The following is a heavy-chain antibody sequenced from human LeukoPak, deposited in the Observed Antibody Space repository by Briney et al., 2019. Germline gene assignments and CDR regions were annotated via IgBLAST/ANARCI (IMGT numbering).Heavy chain of an antibody. D-gene: IGHD3-16*01. CDR3: ARVGLGGDWFDY. Sequence: GGSLRLSCAASGFTFSNYNILWARQTPGKGLEFLFYITFGGRAAHSADSVKDRFTFSRDNAKNPVYLQMNSLRVDDSGIYYCARVGLGGDWFDYWGQGTRITVSS. CDR2: ITFGGRAA. V-gene: IGHV3-48*01. CDR1: GFTFSNYN. J-gene: IGHJ5*01.